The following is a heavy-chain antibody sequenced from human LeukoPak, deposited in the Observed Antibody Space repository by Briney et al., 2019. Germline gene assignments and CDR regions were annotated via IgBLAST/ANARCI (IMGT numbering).Heavy chain of an antibody. CDR2: IIPIFGTA. J-gene: IGHJ5*02. V-gene: IGHV1-69*01. CDR1: GGAFSRYT. D-gene: IGHD4-23*01. Sequence: ASVKVSCKASGGAFSRYTISWVRQAPGQGLEWMGGIIPIFGTANYAQKFQGRVTITADESTSTVYMELSSLRSEDTAVYYCARDIDGGNPHQGPWGQGTLVTVSS. CDR3: ARDIDGGNPHQGP.